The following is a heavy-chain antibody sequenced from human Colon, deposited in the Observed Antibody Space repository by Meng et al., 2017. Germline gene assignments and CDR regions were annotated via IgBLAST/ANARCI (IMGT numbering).Heavy chain of an antibody. D-gene: IGHD4-23*01. J-gene: IGHJ4*02. CDR2: ISAISAYI. Sequence: GEALKIPRASSGFTFRSHTMNWVRQAPGKGLEWVSSISAISAYIYYADSVKGRFTIYRDNANNSLSLDTTHLCAEDTAICCCARGKVGTPRVSDFWGQGTLVTVSS. V-gene: IGHV3-21*03. CDR1: GFTFRSHT. CDR3: ARGKVGTPRVSDF.